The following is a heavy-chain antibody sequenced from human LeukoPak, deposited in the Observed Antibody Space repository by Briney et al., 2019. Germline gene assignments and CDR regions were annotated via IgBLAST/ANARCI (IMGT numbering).Heavy chain of an antibody. CDR1: GGSISSDYS. V-gene: IGHV4-39*01. D-gene: IGHD6-19*01. Sequence: SETLSLTCTVSGGSISSDYSWGWIRQPPGKGLEWIGNIYYGGTTYYNSSLKSRVTISVDTSKNQISLKLSAVTASDTSIYYCSSTRLGYSGGWHWGQGTLVTVSS. J-gene: IGHJ4*02. CDR3: SSTRLGYSGGWH. CDR2: IYYGGTT.